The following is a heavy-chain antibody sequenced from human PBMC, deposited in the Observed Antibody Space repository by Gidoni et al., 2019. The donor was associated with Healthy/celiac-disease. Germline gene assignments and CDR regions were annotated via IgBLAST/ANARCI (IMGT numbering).Heavy chain of an antibody. CDR2: IYSGGST. V-gene: IGHV3-53*01. J-gene: IGHJ3*02. D-gene: IGHD3-3*01. CDR3: ARDRRSGYYPLDAFDI. CDR1: GFTVSRNY. Sequence: EVQLVESGGGLIQPGGSLRLSCAASGFTVSRNYMSWVRQAPGKGLEWVSVIYSGGSTYYSDSVKCRFTISRDNSKNTLYLQMNSLRAEDTAVYYCARDRRSGYYPLDAFDIWGQGTMVTVSS.